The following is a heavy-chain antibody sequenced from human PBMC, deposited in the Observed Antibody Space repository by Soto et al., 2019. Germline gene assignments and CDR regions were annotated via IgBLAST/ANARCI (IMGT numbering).Heavy chain of an antibody. CDR3: ARLDYDILAGYYPADY. D-gene: IGHD3-9*01. CDR1: GYSFTSYW. CDR2: IDPSDSYT. V-gene: IGHV5-10-1*01. J-gene: IGHJ4*02. Sequence: GESLKISCKGSGYSFTSYWIGWVRQMPGKGLEWMGRIDPSDSYTNYSPSFQGHVTISADKSISTAYLQWSSLKASDTAMYYCARLDYDILAGYYPADYWGQGTLVTVSS.